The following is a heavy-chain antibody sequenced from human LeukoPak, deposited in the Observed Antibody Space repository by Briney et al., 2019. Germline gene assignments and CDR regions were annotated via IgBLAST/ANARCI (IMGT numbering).Heavy chain of an antibody. V-gene: IGHV4-30-4*01. CDR2: IYYSGST. D-gene: IGHD3-10*01. Sequence: PSQTLSLTCTVSGGSISSGDHYWSWIRQPPGKGLEWIGYIYYSGSTYYNPSLKSRVTISVDTSKNQFSLKLSSVTAADTAVYYCARGLWFGELSCAFDIWGQGTMVTVSS. J-gene: IGHJ3*02. CDR3: ARGLWFGELSCAFDI. CDR1: GGSISSGDHY.